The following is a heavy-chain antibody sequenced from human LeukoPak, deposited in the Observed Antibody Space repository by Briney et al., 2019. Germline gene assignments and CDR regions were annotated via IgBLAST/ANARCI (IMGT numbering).Heavy chain of an antibody. CDR3: ARGLHRGAPDF. D-gene: IGHD3-10*01. J-gene: IGHJ4*02. CDR1: GVSIDSGDYY. Sequence: PSQTLSLTCTVSGVSIDSGDYYWSWIRQPPGKGLEWIGYIYYSGSTYYNSSLKSRLTISVDTSKNQFSLKLSSVTAPDTAVYFCARGLHRGAPDFWGQGTLVTVSS. V-gene: IGHV4-30-4*01. CDR2: IYYSGST.